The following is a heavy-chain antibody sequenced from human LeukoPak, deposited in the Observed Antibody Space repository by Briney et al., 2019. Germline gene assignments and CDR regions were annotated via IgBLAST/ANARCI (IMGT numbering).Heavy chain of an antibody. J-gene: IGHJ4*02. CDR1: GFIVSSNY. CDR2: IYSGGST. Sequence: PGGSLRLSCAASGFIVSSNYMSWVRQAPGKGLEWVSIIYSGGSTSYADSVKGRFTISRDISKNTLYLQMSSLRAEDTAVYYCARSAGIAATIVLGYWGQGTLVTVSS. V-gene: IGHV3-66*01. CDR3: ARSAGIAATIVLGY. D-gene: IGHD5-12*01.